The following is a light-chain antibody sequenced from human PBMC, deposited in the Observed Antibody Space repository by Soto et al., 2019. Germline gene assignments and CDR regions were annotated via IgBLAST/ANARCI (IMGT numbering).Light chain of an antibody. V-gene: IGLV2-14*03. CDR1: SSDIGAYNF. Sequence: QSALTQPASVSGSPGQSITISCTGTSSDIGAYNFVSWYQQHPGKAPKLMLYDVNIRPSGVSNRFSGSKSGKTASLTISGLQAEDEAEYYCTSWTTSTTMIFGGGTQLTVL. CDR2: DVN. J-gene: IGLJ2*01. CDR3: TSWTTSTTMI.